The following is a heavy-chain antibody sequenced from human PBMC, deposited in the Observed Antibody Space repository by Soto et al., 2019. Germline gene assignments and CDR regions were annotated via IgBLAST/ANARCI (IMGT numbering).Heavy chain of an antibody. CDR3: AKAKNDYNWDNRPPFDY. J-gene: IGHJ4*02. D-gene: IGHD1-20*01. CDR2: ISANDVGT. V-gene: IGHV3-23*01. Sequence: RLSCEASEFTLRNYAMTWVRQAPGKGLEWVSLISANDVGTYYAESVKTRFTISTDQSRNTVYLQMDSLRADDTAIYYCAKAKNDYNWDNRPPFDYWGQGTLVTVSS. CDR1: EFTLRNYA.